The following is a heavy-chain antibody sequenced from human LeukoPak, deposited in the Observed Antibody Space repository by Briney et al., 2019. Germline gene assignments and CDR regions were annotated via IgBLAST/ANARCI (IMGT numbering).Heavy chain of an antibody. D-gene: IGHD1/OR15-1a*01. V-gene: IGHV4-34*01. CDR2: INHSGST. Sequence: SETLSLTCAVYGGSFSGYYWSWIRQPPGKGLEWIGEINHSGSTNYNPSLKSRVTISVDTSKNQFSLRLSSVTAADTAVYYCARGPTPILWTGTRFDYWGQGTLVTVSS. CDR3: ARGPTPILWTGTRFDY. J-gene: IGHJ4*02. CDR1: GGSFSGYY.